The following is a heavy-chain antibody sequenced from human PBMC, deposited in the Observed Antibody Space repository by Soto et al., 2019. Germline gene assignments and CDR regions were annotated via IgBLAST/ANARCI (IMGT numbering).Heavy chain of an antibody. CDR1: GGSISSSSYY. CDR2: IYYSGST. D-gene: IGHD5-18*01. CDR3: ARNPGYGLYYFDY. V-gene: IGHV4-39*01. J-gene: IGHJ4*02. Sequence: QLQLQESGPGLVKPSETLSLTCTVTGGSISSSSYYWGWIRQPPGKGLEWIASIYYSGSTYYNPSLKGRVTIAADTSKNQFSLKLSSVTAADTAVYYCARNPGYGLYYFDYWGQGTLVTVAS.